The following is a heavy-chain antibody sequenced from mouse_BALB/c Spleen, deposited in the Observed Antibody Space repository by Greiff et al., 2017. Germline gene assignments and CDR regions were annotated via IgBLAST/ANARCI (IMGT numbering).Heavy chain of an antibody. CDR3: ARQGDGYCEDFDY. CDR1: GFNITDTY. CDR2: IDPANGNT. V-gene: IGHV14-3*02. Sequence: EVQLQQSGAELVKPGASVKLSCTASGFNITDTYMHWVKQRPEQGLDWIGRIDPANGNTKYDPKFQGKATITADTSSNTAYLQLSSLTSEDTAVYYCARQGDGYCEDFDYWGQGTTLTVSA. D-gene: IGHD2-3*01. J-gene: IGHJ2*01.